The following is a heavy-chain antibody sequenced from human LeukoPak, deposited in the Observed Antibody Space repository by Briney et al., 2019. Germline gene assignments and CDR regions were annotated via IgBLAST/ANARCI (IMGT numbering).Heavy chain of an antibody. CDR3: ARAEHIDY. V-gene: IGHV4-34*01. CDR2: INHSGST. D-gene: IGHD2-21*01. Sequence: SETLSLTCAVYGGSFSGYYWSWIRQPPGKGLEWIGEINHSGSTNYNPSLKSRVTISVDTSKNQFSLKLSSVTAADTAVYYCARAEHIDYWGQGTLVTVSS. CDR1: GGSFSGYY. J-gene: IGHJ4*02.